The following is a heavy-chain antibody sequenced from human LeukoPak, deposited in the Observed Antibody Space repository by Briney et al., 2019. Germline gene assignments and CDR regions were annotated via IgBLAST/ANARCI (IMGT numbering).Heavy chain of an antibody. CDR2: ISGSGGST. V-gene: IGHV3-23*01. CDR1: GFTFSSYA. D-gene: IGHD3-3*01. CDR3: AKSGFLEWLLRFDY. Sequence: GGPLRLSCAASGFTFSSYAMSWVRQAPGKGLEWVSAISGSGGSTYYADSVKGRFTISRDNSKNTLYLQMNSLRAEDTAVYYCAKSGFLEWLLRFDYWGQGTLVTVSS. J-gene: IGHJ4*02.